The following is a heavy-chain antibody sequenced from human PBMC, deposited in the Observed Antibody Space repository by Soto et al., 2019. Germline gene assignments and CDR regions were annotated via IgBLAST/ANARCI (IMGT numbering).Heavy chain of an antibody. Sequence: GSLRLSCTASGFTFSEYSMSWVRQAPGKGLEWVSSITHSGTYVYYADSVKGRFTISRDSASNSLFLQMHSLRAEDTAVYHCARARGNDWYSDYWGQGTLVTVSS. CDR1: GFTFSEYS. D-gene: IGHD5-12*01. J-gene: IGHJ4*02. CDR2: ITHSGTYV. V-gene: IGHV3-21*01. CDR3: ARARGNDWYSDY.